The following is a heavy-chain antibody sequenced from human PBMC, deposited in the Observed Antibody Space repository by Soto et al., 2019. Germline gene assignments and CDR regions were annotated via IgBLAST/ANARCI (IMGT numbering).Heavy chain of an antibody. Sequence: GGSLRLSCAASGFTFSNYWMSWVRQAPGKGLEWLANIKEAGSEKYYVDSVKGRFTISRDNAKNSLYLQMNSLRAEDTAVYYCAITMVWGAISDYYYGIDVWGQGTTVTFS. CDR2: IKEAGSEK. J-gene: IGHJ6*02. CDR3: AITMVWGAISDYYYGIDV. V-gene: IGHV3-7*02. D-gene: IGHD3-10*01. CDR1: GFTFSNYW.